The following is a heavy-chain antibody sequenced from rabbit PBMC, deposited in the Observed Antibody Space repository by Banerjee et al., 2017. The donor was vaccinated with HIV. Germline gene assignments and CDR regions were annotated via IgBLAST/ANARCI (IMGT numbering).Heavy chain of an antibody. V-gene: IGHV1S43*01. CDR2: IDPVFGST. J-gene: IGHJ4*01. CDR3: VRESSDVGYGYWDL. Sequence: QSLEESGGDLVKPGASLTLTCTASGIDFSSYYYMNWVRQAPGKGLEWIGYIDPVFGSTYYASWVNGRFTISSHNAQNTLYLQLNSLTAADTATYFCVRESSDVGYGYWDLWGPGTLVTVS. CDR1: GIDFSSYYY. D-gene: IGHD6-1*01.